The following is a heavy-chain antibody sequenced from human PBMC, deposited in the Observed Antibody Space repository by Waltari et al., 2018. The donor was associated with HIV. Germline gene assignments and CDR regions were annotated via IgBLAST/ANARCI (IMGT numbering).Heavy chain of an antibody. CDR2: LSSSSSTI. Sequence: EVHLVESGGGLVRPGGSLSLSCAASGFNFSYYSTSWVRQAPGKGLEWISYLSSSSSTIFYADSVKGRFTISRDNAKNSLYLQLNSLRAEDTAVDYWAREEGGGNAYYYYGMDVWGQGTTVTVSS. CDR3: AREEGGGNAYYYYGMDV. J-gene: IGHJ6*02. V-gene: IGHV3-48*01. D-gene: IGHD3-16*01. CDR1: GFNFSYYS.